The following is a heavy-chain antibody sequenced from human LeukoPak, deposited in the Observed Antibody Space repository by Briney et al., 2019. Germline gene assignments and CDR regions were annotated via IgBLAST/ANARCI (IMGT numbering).Heavy chain of an antibody. D-gene: IGHD3-22*01. CDR1: GFTFNSYS. J-gene: IGHJ3*02. CDR2: ISSSSSYI. V-gene: IGHV3-21*01. CDR3: ASGFYYDGSGFQSHAFDI. Sequence: GGSLRLSCAASGFTFNSYSMNWVRQAPGKGLEWVSSISSSSSYIYYADSVKGRFTISRDNAKNSLYLQMNSLRAEDTAVYYCASGFYYDGSGFQSHAFDIWAQGTMVTVSS.